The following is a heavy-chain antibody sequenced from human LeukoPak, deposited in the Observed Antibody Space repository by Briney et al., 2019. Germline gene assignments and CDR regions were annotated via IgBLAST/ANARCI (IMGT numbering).Heavy chain of an antibody. D-gene: IGHD1-1*01. Sequence: ASVKVSCKSSGYTFTGYYMHWVRQAPGQGLEWMGWINPNSGGTNYAQRFQGRVTTTRDTSISTAYMELSRLRSDDTAVYYCARELPSPNGHHYFDYWGQGTLVTVSS. V-gene: IGHV1-2*02. CDR1: GYTFTGYY. J-gene: IGHJ4*02. CDR3: ARELPSPNGHHYFDY. CDR2: INPNSGGT.